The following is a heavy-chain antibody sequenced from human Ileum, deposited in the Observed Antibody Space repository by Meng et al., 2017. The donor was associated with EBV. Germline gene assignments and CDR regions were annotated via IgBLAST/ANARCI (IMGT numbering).Heavy chain of an antibody. J-gene: IGHJ4*02. CDR3: AISITVTTDY. CDR1: GFTFSSYW. V-gene: IGHV3-74*01. Sequence: EVQLGEAGGTLVQPGGSLRLSCAASGFTFSSYWMHWVRQAPGKGLVWVSRINSDGSNTNYADSVKGRFTISRDNAKNTLYLQMNSLRAEDTAMYYCAISITVTTDYWGQGTLVTVSS. CDR2: INSDGSNT. D-gene: IGHD4-17*01.